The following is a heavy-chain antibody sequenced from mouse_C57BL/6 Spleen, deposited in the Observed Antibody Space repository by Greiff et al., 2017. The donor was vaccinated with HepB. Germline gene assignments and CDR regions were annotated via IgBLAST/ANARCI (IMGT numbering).Heavy chain of an antibody. D-gene: IGHD1-1*01. CDR1: GYTFTSYW. J-gene: IGHJ4*01. CDR3: ARSYWITTVVATLDYYAMDY. V-gene: IGHV1-64*01. Sequence: VQLQQPGAELVKPGASVKLSCKASGYTFTSYWMHWVKQRPGQGLEWIGMIHPNSGSTNYNEKFKSKATLTVDKSSSTAYMQLSSLTSEDSAVYYCARSYWITTVVATLDYYAMDYWGQGTSVTVSS. CDR2: IHPNSGST.